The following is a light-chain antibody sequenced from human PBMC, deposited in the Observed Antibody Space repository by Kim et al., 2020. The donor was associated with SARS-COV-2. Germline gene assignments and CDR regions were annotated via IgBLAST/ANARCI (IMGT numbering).Light chain of an antibody. CDR3: QQRSNWPRGFT. CDR2: EAS. Sequence: EIVLTQSPATLSLSPGERATLSCRTSQSVHTYLAWYQQKPGQAPRLLIYEASTRATGIPARFSGSGSGTDFTPTISSLEPEDFAVYYCQQRSNWPRGFTFGQGPRLEI. CDR1: QSVHTY. V-gene: IGKV3-11*01. J-gene: IGKJ2*01.